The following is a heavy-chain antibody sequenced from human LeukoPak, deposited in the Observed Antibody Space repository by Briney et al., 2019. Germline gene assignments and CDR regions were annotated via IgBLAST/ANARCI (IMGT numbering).Heavy chain of an antibody. CDR3: ASESVVAGLDY. CDR2: INSDGSST. J-gene: IGHJ4*02. Sequence: PGGSLRLSCAASGFTFSSYWMHWVRQAPGKGLVWVSRINSDGSSTSYADSVKGRFTISRDNAKNTLYLQMNSLRAEDTAVYYCASESVVAGLDYWGQGTLVTVSS. D-gene: IGHD6-19*01. V-gene: IGHV3-74*01. CDR1: GFTFSSYW.